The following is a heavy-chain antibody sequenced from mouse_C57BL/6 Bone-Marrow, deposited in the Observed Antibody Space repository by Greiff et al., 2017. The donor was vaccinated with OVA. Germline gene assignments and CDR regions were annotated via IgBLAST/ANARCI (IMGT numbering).Heavy chain of an antibody. V-gene: IGHV5-6*01. J-gene: IGHJ2*01. CDR1: GFTFSSYG. CDR3: ARHYYGSSYY. CDR2: ISSGGSYT. Sequence: EVKLMESGGDLVKPGGSLKLSCAASGFTFSSYGMSWVRQTPDKRLEWVATISSGGSYTYYPDSVKGRFTISRDNAKNTLYLQMGSLKSEDTAMYYCARHYYGSSYYWGQGTTLTVSS. D-gene: IGHD1-1*01.